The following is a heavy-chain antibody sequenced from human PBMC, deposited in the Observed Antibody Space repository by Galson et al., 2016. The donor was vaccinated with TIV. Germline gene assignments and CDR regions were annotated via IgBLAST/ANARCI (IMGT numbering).Heavy chain of an antibody. Sequence: SLRLSCAASGFTFNNYAMNWVRQAPGKGLEWVSGISGSGGITYFADSVKGRFSISRDNSKDTLYLQLNRLRAEDTAVYYCAKRKNYGGDAFEDWGQGTMVTVSS. CDR2: ISGSGGIT. J-gene: IGHJ3*01. D-gene: IGHD4/OR15-4a*01. V-gene: IGHV3-23*01. CDR1: GFTFNNYA. CDR3: AKRKNYGGDAFED.